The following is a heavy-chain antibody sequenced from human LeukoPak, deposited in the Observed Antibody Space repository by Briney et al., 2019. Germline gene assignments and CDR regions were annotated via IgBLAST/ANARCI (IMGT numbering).Heavy chain of an antibody. J-gene: IGHJ5*02. D-gene: IGHD3-9*01. CDR3: ARDPNVLRYFDWLLGAHWFDP. CDR1: GGTFSSYA. CDR2: INTNTGNP. Sequence: ASVKVSCKASGGTFSSYAISWVRQAPGQGLEWMGWINTNTGNPAYAQGFTGRFVFSLDTSVSTAYLQISSLKAEDTAVYYCARDPNVLRYFDWLLGAHWFDPWGQGTLVTVSS. V-gene: IGHV7-4-1*02.